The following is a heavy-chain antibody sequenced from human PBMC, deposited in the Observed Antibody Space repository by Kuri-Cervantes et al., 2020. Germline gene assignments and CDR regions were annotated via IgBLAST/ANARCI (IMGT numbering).Heavy chain of an antibody. V-gene: IGHV1-3*01. CDR2: INAGNGNT. Sequence: ASVKVSCKASGYTFTSYAMHWVRQAPGQRLEWIGWINAGNGNTKYSQKFQGRVTITRDTSASTAYMELSSLRSEDTAVYYCARDRGYDFWSGYRVYYYYYMDVWGKGTTVTVSS. CDR1: GYTFTSYA. D-gene: IGHD3-3*01. J-gene: IGHJ6*03. CDR3: ARDRGYDFWSGYRVYYYYYMDV.